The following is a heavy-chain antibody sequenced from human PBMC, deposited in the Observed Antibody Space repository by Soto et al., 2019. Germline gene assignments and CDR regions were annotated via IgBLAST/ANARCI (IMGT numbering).Heavy chain of an antibody. CDR1: GFTFSSYA. Sequence: GGSLRLSCAASGFTFSSYAMHWVRQAPGKGLEWVAVISYDGSNKYYADSVKGRFTISRDNSKNTLYLQMNSLRAEDTAVYYCAREDISGGRWREARYFQHWGQGT. J-gene: IGHJ1*01. V-gene: IGHV3-30-3*01. CDR3: AREDISGGRWREARYFQH. CDR2: ISYDGSNK. D-gene: IGHD2-15*01.